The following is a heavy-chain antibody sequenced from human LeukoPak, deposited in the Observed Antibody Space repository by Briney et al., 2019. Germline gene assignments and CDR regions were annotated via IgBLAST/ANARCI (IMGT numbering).Heavy chain of an antibody. D-gene: IGHD3-3*01. V-gene: IGHV3-30*04. CDR2: ISYDGSSK. Sequence: GRSLRLSCAASGFTFSTYAMHWVCQAPGKGLEWVAVISYDGSSKYYADSVKGRFTISRDNSKNTLYLQMNSLRAEDTAVYYCAKDKDDLWSGFPFHWGQGTLVSVSS. CDR1: GFTFSTYA. CDR3: AKDKDDLWSGFPFH. J-gene: IGHJ4*02.